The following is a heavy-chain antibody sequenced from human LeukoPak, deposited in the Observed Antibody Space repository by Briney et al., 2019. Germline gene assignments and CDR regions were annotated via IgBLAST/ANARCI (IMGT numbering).Heavy chain of an antibody. Sequence: PSETLSLTCTVSGGSISSYYWSWIRQPPGKGLEWIGYIYYSGSTYYNPSLKSRVTISVDTSKNQFSLKLSSVTAADTAVYYCARDGGSYYTGADAFDIWGQGTMVTVSS. CDR2: IYYSGST. CDR3: ARDGGSYYTGADAFDI. CDR1: GGSISSYY. D-gene: IGHD1-26*01. V-gene: IGHV4-59*12. J-gene: IGHJ3*02.